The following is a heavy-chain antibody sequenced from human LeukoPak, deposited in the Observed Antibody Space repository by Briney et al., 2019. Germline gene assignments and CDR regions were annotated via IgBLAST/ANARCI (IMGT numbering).Heavy chain of an antibody. CDR2: ISRIGSTI. V-gene: IGHV3-11*01. CDR3: ARRHGTGDY. CDR1: GFTFSDYY. Sequence: GGSLRLSCAASGFTFSDYYMSWIRQAPGKGLDWVSYISRIGSTIYYAHSVKGRFTISRDNAKTSLYLQMNGLRAEDTAVYYCARRHGTGDYWGQGTLVTVSS. J-gene: IGHJ4*02. D-gene: IGHD5-24*01.